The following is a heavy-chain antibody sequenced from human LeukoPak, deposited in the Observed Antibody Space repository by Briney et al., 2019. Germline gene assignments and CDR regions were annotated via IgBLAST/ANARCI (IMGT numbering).Heavy chain of an antibody. V-gene: IGHV1-18*01. CDR1: GYTFTSYG. J-gene: IGHJ5*01. D-gene: IGHD6-13*01. CDR2: ISAYSGNT. CDR3: ARVAGYVSSWYDS. Sequence: GASVKVSCKASGYTFTSYGVSWVRQAPGQGLEWMGWISAYSGNTIYAQKLQGRVTMTTDTSTTTAYMELRSLRSDDTAVYYCARVAGYVSSWYDSWGQGTLVTVSS.